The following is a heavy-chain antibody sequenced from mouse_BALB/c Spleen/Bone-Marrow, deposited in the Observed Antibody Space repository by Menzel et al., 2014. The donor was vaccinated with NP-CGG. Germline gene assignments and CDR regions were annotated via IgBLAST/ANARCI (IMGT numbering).Heavy chain of an antibody. V-gene: IGHV3-5*02. CDR3: ARENDTPYAMDY. J-gene: IGHJ4*01. Sequence: EVKLQESGPGLVHPPQTESLNCTVTGISITTGNYRWSWIRQFPGNKLEWIGYIYYSGTITYNPTLTSRTTITRDTSKNQFFLEMNSLTAEDTATYYCARENDTPYAMDYWGQRTSITVSS. D-gene: IGHD2-3*01. CDR1: GISITTGNYR. CDR2: IYYSGTI.